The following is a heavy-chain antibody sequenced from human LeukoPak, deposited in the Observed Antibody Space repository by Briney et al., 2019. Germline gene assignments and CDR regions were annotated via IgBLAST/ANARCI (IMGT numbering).Heavy chain of an antibody. D-gene: IGHD3-22*01. CDR1: GYTFTSYA. J-gene: IGHJ4*02. V-gene: IGHV1-3*01. CDR2: INAGNGNT. CDR3: ARAFPDYYDSSGYYYGESDFDY. Sequence: GASVKVSCKASGYTFTSYAMHWVRQAPGQRLEWMGWINAGNGNTKYPQKFQGRVTITRDTSASTAYMELSSLRSEDTAVYYCARAFPDYYDSSGYYYGESDFDYWGQGTLVTVSS.